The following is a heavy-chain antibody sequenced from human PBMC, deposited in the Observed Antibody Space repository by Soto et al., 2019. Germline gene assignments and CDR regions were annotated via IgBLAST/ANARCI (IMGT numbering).Heavy chain of an antibody. CDR3: ARARGYISGYPYYCDY. D-gene: IGHD5-18*01. CDR2: IRPDGSEE. V-gene: IGHV3-7*03. J-gene: IGHJ4*02. CDR1: GFTFSDHW. Sequence: EVQLVKSGGGLVQPGGSLRLSCAASGFTFSDHWMMWVCQAPGKGLEWVAYIRPDGSEETYVESVKGRFTVSRDNTNNSLFLQMTSLTPDDTAVYYCARARGYISGYPYYCDYWGQGTPVTVSS.